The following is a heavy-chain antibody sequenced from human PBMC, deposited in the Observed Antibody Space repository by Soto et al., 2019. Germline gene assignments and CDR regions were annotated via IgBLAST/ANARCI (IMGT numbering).Heavy chain of an antibody. Sequence: GGSLRLSCAASGFTFSSYAMISFRQAPGKGLEWVSGLYGSGGGIHYADSVRGRFTISRDNYENSVYLQMNSLRVEDTAVYYCAKDAVAGDGVSLADYRGQGTVVTVSS. J-gene: IGHJ4*02. CDR1: GFTFSSYA. V-gene: IGHV3-23*01. D-gene: IGHD4-17*01. CDR3: AKDAVAGDGVSLADY. CDR2: LYGSGGGI.